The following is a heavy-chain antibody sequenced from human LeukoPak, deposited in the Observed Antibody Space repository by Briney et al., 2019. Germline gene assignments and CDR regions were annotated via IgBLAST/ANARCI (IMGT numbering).Heavy chain of an antibody. Sequence: ASVKVSCKASGYTFTDYHVHWVRQAPGQGLEWMGWINPKSGGTKYTQKFQGRVAMTRDTSISTVYMELSSLRSDDTVVYYCAREVSDSASIYFDYWGQGSLVTVSS. D-gene: IGHD6-6*01. CDR2: INPKSGGT. CDR1: GYTFTDYH. V-gene: IGHV1-2*02. CDR3: AREVSDSASIYFDY. J-gene: IGHJ4*02.